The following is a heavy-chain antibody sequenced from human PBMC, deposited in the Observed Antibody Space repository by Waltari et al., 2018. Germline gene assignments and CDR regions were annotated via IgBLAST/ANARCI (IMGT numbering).Heavy chain of an antibody. D-gene: IGHD3-10*01. CDR3: ARKTDTVIRGLWGDV. CDR2: IYSAGST. J-gene: IGHJ6*02. V-gene: IGHV3-66*02. CDR1: GFTVGNNQ. Sequence: EVQLVESGGGLVQPGGSLRLSCAASGFTVGNNQMSWVRQAPGKGLEWVSLIYSAGSTDYADSVKCRFTISRDSSKNTLYLQMNSLRAEDTAVYYCARKTDTVIRGLWGDVWGQGTTVTVSS.